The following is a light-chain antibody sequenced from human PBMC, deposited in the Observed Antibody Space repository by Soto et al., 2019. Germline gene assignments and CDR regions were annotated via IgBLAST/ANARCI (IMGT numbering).Light chain of an antibody. Sequence: QSALTQPASVPGSPGQSITISCTGTSSDVGGYNSVSWYQQHPGKAPKLMIYEVSNRPSGVSNRFSGSKSGNTASLTISGLQAEDEAVYYCSSYTTSSTLLYLFGTGTKLTVL. CDR2: EVS. V-gene: IGLV2-14*01. J-gene: IGLJ1*01. CDR3: SSYTTSSTLLYL. CDR1: SSDVGGYNS.